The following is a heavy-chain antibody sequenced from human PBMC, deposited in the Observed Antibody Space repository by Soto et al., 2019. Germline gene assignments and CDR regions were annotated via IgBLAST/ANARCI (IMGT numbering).Heavy chain of an antibody. V-gene: IGHV1-69*13. Sequence: SVKVSCKASGDTFSTFAISWVRQAPGQGLEWMGGIIPIFGTPDYAQHFPGRVTISADESTRTAYLELSSLRPEDTAVYYCARSPGITGSRASQYAMDVWGQGTTVTVSS. D-gene: IGHD1-20*01. J-gene: IGHJ6*02. CDR1: GDTFSTFA. CDR2: IIPIFGTP. CDR3: ARSPGITGSRASQYAMDV.